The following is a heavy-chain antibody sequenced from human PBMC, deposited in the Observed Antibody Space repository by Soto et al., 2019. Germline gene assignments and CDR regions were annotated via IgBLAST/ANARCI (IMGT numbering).Heavy chain of an antibody. CDR3: VREVRGSSDWYVYYGMDV. Sequence: QVQLVESGGGVVQPGRSLRLSCAASGFTFSSYGMHWVRQAPGKGLEWVAVIWYDGSNKYYADSVKGRFTISRDNSKNTLYLQMNSLRGEYTAVYYCVREVRGSSDWYVYYGMDVWGQGTTVTVSS. V-gene: IGHV3-33*01. J-gene: IGHJ6*02. D-gene: IGHD6-19*01. CDR2: IWYDGSNK. CDR1: GFTFSSYG.